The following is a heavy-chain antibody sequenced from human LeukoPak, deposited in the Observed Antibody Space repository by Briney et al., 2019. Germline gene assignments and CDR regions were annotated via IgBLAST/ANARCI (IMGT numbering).Heavy chain of an antibody. V-gene: IGHV3-15*01. CDR3: TTDPAYYDILTGYYLNPR. D-gene: IGHD3-9*01. CDR2: IKSKTDGGTT. Sequence: PGGSLRLSCAASGFTFSNAWISWVRQAPGKGLEWVGRIKSKTDGGTTDYAAPVKGRFTISRDDSKNTLYLQMNSLKTEDTAVYYCTTDPAYYDILTGYYLNPRWGQGTLVTVSS. J-gene: IGHJ4*02. CDR1: GFTFSNAW.